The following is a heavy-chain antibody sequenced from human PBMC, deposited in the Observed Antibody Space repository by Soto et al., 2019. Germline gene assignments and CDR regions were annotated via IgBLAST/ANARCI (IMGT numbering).Heavy chain of an antibody. CDR3: ARVSGTTTSYYGMDV. V-gene: IGHV3-53*01. D-gene: IGHD1-7*01. CDR2: IYSGGST. J-gene: IGHJ6*02. CDR1: GFSVSSNY. Sequence: EVQLVESGGGLIQPGWSLRLSCAASGFSVSSNYMSWVRQAPGKGLEWVSVIYSGGSTYYADSVKGRFTISRDNSKNTLYLQMNSLRAEDTAVYYCARVSGTTTSYYGMDVWGQGTTVTVSS.